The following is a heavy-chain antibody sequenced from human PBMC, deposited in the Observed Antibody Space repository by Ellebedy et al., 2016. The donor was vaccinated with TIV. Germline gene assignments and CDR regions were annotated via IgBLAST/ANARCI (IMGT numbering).Heavy chain of an antibody. D-gene: IGHD1-26*01. CDR1: GFTFSRYG. Sequence: GESLKISCAASGFTFSRYGMHWVRQAPGKGLEWVAVIWYDGSNKYYADSVKRRFTISRDNSKNTLYLQMNSLRAEDTAVYYCARGRVGGANIFLVGAFDIWGQGTMVTVSS. J-gene: IGHJ3*02. CDR2: IWYDGSNK. CDR3: ARGRVGGANIFLVGAFDI. V-gene: IGHV3-33*08.